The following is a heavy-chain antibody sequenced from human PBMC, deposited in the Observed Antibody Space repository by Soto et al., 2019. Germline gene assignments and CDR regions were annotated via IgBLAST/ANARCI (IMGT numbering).Heavy chain of an antibody. CDR2: IGISGDT. Sequence: GGSLRLSCESSGFTFSKFDMHWVRQPTGKGLEWVSTIGISGDTYYAVSVKGRFTISRDNAKNSLSLQMNSLRAGDTALYFCARGQEVGAHFFDSWGQGTQVTVSS. V-gene: IGHV3-13*04. CDR3: ARGQEVGAHFFDS. D-gene: IGHD2-15*01. CDR1: GFTFSKFD. J-gene: IGHJ4*02.